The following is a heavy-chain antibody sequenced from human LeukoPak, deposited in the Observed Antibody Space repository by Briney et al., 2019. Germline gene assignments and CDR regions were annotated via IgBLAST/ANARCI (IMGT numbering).Heavy chain of an antibody. J-gene: IGHJ3*02. V-gene: IGHV4-59*08. CDR1: GGSISSYY. CDR3: ATKGGRELHPDAFDI. D-gene: IGHD1-26*01. CDR2: IYYSGST. Sequence: SETLSLTCTVSGGSISSYYWSWIRRPPGKGLEWIGYIYYSGSTNYNPSPKGRVTISVDTSKNQFSLKLSSVTAADTAVYYCATKGGRELHPDAFDIWGQGTMVTVSS.